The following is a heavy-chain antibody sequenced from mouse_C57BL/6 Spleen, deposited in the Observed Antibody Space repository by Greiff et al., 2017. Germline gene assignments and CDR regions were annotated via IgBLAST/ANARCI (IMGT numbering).Heavy chain of an antibody. Sequence: LQLQQPGAELVKPGASVKMSCKASGYTFTSYWITWVKQRPGQGLEWIGDIYPGSGSTNYNEKFKSKATLTVDTSSSTAYMQLSSLTSEDAAVYYCAREIYYSDYWGQGTTLTVSS. CDR1: GYTFTSYW. J-gene: IGHJ2*01. CDR2: IYPGSGST. D-gene: IGHD1-1*01. V-gene: IGHV1-55*01. CDR3: AREIYYSDY.